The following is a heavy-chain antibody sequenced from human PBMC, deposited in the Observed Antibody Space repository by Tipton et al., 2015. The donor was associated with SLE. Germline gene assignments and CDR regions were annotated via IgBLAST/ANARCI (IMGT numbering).Heavy chain of an antibody. D-gene: IGHD1-26*01. CDR1: GSSISSGFY. Sequence: TLSLTCAVSGSSISSGFYWAWIRQPPGKGPEWIGRMFHSGSTYYNPSLKSRVTISIDTSKDQFSRKLSSVTAADTAVYYCARVYSGSYYSFDYWGQGTLVTVSS. V-gene: IGHV4-38-2*01. CDR3: ARVYSGSYYSFDY. J-gene: IGHJ4*02. CDR2: MFHSGST.